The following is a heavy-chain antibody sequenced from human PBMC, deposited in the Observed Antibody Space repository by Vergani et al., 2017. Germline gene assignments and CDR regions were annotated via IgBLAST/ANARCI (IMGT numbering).Heavy chain of an antibody. Sequence: EVQLLESGGGSAQPGESLRLSCVASGFTFTAHGLNWVRQAPGKGLEWVSSISSSSSYIYYADSVKGRFTISRDSGENSLFLQMNSLRAEDTAVYYCVSGAAGAQNFDYYSMDVWGHGTTVTVSS. CDR3: VSGAAGAQNFDYYSMDV. J-gene: IGHJ6*02. V-gene: IGHV3-21*01. D-gene: IGHD3-16*01. CDR1: GFTFTAHG. CDR2: ISSSSSYI.